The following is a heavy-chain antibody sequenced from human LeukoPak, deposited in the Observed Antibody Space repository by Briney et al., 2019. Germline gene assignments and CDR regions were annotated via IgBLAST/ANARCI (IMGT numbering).Heavy chain of an antibody. Sequence: GGSLRLSCAASGFTFSSYEMNWVRRAPGKGLEWVSYISSSDSTIYYADSVKGRFTISRDNAKNSLYLQMNSLRAEDTAVYYCAREESRVALGHWGQGTLVTVPS. CDR1: GFTFSSYE. J-gene: IGHJ4*02. CDR2: ISSSDSTI. CDR3: AREESRVALGH. V-gene: IGHV3-48*03. D-gene: IGHD2-15*01.